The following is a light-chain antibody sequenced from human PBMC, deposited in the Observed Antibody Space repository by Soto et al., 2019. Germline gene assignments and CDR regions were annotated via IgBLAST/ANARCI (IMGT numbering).Light chain of an antibody. CDR2: DVS. CDR1: SSDVGGYNY. CDR3: ISYTSSSTLL. J-gene: IGLJ1*01. V-gene: IGLV2-14*01. Sequence: QSALTQPASVSGSPGQSITISCTGTSSDVGGYNYVSWYQQHPGKAPKLMIYDVSNRPSGVSNRFSGSKSGNTASLTISGLQAEDEADYYGISYTSSSTLLFGTGTKLTVL.